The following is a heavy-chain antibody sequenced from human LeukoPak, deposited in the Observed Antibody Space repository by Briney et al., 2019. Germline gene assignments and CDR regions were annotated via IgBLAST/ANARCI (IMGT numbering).Heavy chain of an antibody. Sequence: PSETLSLTCTVSGYSISSGYYWGWIRQPPGKGLEWIGSIYHSGSTYYNPSLKSRVTISVDTSKNQFSLKLSSVTAADTAVYYCARRTLTGTFDYWGQGTLVTVSS. CDR1: GYSISSGYY. V-gene: IGHV4-38-2*02. J-gene: IGHJ4*02. CDR2: IYHSGST. D-gene: IGHD1/OR15-1a*01. CDR3: ARRTLTGTFDY.